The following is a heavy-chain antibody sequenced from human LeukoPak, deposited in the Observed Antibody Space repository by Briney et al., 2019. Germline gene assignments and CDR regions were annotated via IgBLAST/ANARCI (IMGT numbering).Heavy chain of an antibody. CDR1: GSISGYY. Sequence: SETLSLTCTVSGSISGYYWSWIRQPPGKGLEWIGYIYTSGSTNYSPSLESRVTISVDTSKNQFSLDLSSVTAADTAVYYCARQKCTSTSCLTKNAIDIWGQGTMVTVSS. V-gene: IGHV4-4*09. CDR3: ARQKCTSTSCLTKNAIDI. CDR2: IYTSGST. D-gene: IGHD2-2*01. J-gene: IGHJ3*02.